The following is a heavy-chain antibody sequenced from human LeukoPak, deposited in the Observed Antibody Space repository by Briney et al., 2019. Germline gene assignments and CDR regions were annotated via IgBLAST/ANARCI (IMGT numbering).Heavy chain of an antibody. Sequence: PGGSLRLSCTASGFTFGDYAMSWFRQAPGKGREGVGFIRSKAYGGTTEYAASVKGRFTISRDDSKSIAYLQMNSLKTEDTAVYYCTRDLYPDAFDIWGQGTMVTVSS. CDR2: IRSKAYGGTT. D-gene: IGHD2-15*01. CDR3: TRDLYPDAFDI. CDR1: GFTFGDYA. J-gene: IGHJ3*02. V-gene: IGHV3-49*03.